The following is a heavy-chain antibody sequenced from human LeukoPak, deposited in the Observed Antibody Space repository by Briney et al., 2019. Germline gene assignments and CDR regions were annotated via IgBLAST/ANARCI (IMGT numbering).Heavy chain of an antibody. CDR1: GFIVSNTY. Sequence: GGSLRLSCAASGFIVSNTYMTWVRQAPGKGLEWVSVIHNDGSTYYADSVKGRFTVSRDNSKNMVFLRMNSLRAEDTAVYYCARDPNYYGSGSPPDYWGQGTLVTVSS. CDR3: ARDPNYYGSGSPPDY. V-gene: IGHV3-53*01. CDR2: IHNDGST. D-gene: IGHD3-10*01. J-gene: IGHJ4*02.